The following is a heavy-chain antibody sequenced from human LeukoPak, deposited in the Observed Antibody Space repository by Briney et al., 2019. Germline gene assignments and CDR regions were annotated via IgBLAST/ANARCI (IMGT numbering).Heavy chain of an antibody. V-gene: IGHV1-18*01. J-gene: IGHJ3*02. CDR1: GYTFTSYG. CDR2: ISAYNGNT. Sequence: ASVKVSCKASGYTFTSYGISWVRQAPGQGLELMGWISAYNGNTNYAQKFQGRVTMTTDTTTSTAYMELSSLRSGDTAVYYSARSQRGYRTSASAFDIWGQGTMVTVSS. CDR3: ARSQRGYRTSASAFDI. D-gene: IGHD6-13*01.